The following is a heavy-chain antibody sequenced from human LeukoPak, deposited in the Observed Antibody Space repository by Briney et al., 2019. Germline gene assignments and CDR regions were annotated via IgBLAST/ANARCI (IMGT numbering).Heavy chain of an antibody. CDR3: ARSSPGEFGAYYYYGMDV. CDR2: ISYDGSNK. Sequence: GRSLRLSCAASGFTFSSYAMHWVRQAPGKGLEWVAVISYDGSNKYYADSVKGRFTISRDNSKNTLYLQMNSLRAEDTAVYYCARSSPGEFGAYYYYGMDVWGQGTTVTVPS. J-gene: IGHJ6*02. V-gene: IGHV3-30-3*01. D-gene: IGHD3-16*01. CDR1: GFTFSSYA.